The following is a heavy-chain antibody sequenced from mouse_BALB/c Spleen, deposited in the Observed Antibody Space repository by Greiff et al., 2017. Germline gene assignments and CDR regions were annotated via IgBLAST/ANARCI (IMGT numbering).Heavy chain of an antibody. CDR3: ARLLRLREGFAY. CDR2: ISSGGST. J-gene: IGHJ3*01. CDR1: GFTFSSYA. V-gene: IGHV5-6-5*01. D-gene: IGHD1-2*01. Sequence: EVQGVESGGGLVKPGGSLKLSCAASGFTFSSYAMSWVRQTPEKRLEWVASISSGGSTYYPDSVKGRFTISRDNARNILYLQMSSLRSEDTAMYYCARLLRLREGFAYWGQGTLVTVSA.